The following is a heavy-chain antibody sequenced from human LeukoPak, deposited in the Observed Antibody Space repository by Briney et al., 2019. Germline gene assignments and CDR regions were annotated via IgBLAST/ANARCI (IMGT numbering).Heavy chain of an antibody. J-gene: IGHJ4*02. Sequence: GGSLRLSCAASGFTFNAYSMNWVRQAPGKGLEWVSNIGIDSGNTNYADSVKGRFTISGDKAKNSLYLQMNSLRVEDTAVYYCARDYKYAFDNWGQGTLVTVSS. D-gene: IGHD5-24*01. CDR2: IGIDSGNT. V-gene: IGHV3-48*01. CDR3: ARDYKYAFDN. CDR1: GFTFNAYS.